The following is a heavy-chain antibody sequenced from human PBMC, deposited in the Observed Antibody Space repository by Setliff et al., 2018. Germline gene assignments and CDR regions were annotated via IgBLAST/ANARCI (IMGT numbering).Heavy chain of an antibody. CDR1: GGSFSGYY. CDR2: INHSGST. Sequence: SETLSLTCAVYGGSFSGYYWSWIRQPPGKGLEWIGEINHSGSTNYNPSLKSRVTISVDTSKNQFSLKMSSVTAADTAVYYCARGYGYSSGWYRVYFDYWGQGTLVTVSS. V-gene: IGHV4-34*01. J-gene: IGHJ4*02. D-gene: IGHD6-19*01. CDR3: ARGYGYSSGWYRVYFDY.